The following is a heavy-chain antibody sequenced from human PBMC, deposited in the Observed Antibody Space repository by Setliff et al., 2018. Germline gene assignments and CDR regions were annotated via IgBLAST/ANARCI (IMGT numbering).Heavy chain of an antibody. D-gene: IGHD3-22*01. V-gene: IGHV1-18*01. CDR3: ARAHRYFSDTSGYFYDQGRSAFDV. J-gene: IGHJ3*01. CDR2: INGYTGNT. Sequence: GASVKVSCKASGYTFSSYAMGWMRQAPGQRLEWMGWINGYTGNTNYAQKFQGRVTVTTDTSTSTAYMELRNLRSDDTALYYCARAHRYFSDTSGYFYDQGRSAFDVWGQGTMVTVSS. CDR1: GYTFSSYA.